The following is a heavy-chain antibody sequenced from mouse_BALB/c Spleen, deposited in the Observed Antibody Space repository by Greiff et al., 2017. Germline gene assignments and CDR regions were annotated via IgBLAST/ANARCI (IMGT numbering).Heavy chain of an antibody. CDR3: NAWGLTNPFDY. J-gene: IGHJ2*01. D-gene: IGHD2-2*01. Sequence: VQLQQSGAELVRSGASVKLSCTASGFNIKDYYMHWVKQRPEQGLEWIGWIDPENGDTEYAPKFQGKATMTADTSSNTAYLQLSSLTSEDTAVYYCNAWGLTNPFDYWGQGTTLTVSS. CDR1: GFNIKDYY. V-gene: IGHV14-4*02. CDR2: IDPENGDT.